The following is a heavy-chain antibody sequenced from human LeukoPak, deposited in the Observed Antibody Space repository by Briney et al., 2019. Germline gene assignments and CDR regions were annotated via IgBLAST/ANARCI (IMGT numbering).Heavy chain of an antibody. CDR1: GFAFSSYY. Sequence: PGGSLRLSCAASGFAFSSYYMNWVRQAAGKGLEWVANIKPDGSDENYVDSVRGRFTISRDNAKNSVYLQMNSLRADDTALYYCVRGHYADYTSQGTLVTVSS. CDR3: VRGHYADY. V-gene: IGHV3-7*01. J-gene: IGHJ4*02. CDR2: IKPDGSDE.